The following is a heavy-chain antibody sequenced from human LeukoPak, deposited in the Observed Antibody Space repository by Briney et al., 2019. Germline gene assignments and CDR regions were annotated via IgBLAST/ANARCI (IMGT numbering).Heavy chain of an antibody. D-gene: IGHD2-2*02. CDR3: ARGRPETGYCSSTSCYTGVDY. Sequence: GGSLRLSCAASGFTVSSNYMSWVRQAPGKGLEWVSVIYSGGSTYYADSVKGRFTISRDNSKNTLYLQMNSLRAEDTAVYYCARGRPETGYCSSTSCYTGVDYWGQGTLVTVSS. CDR1: GFTVSSNY. V-gene: IGHV3-66*01. J-gene: IGHJ4*02. CDR2: IYSGGST.